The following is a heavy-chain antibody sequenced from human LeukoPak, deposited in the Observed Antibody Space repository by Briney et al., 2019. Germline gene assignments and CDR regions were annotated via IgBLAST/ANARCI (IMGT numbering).Heavy chain of an antibody. V-gene: IGHV3-7*03. D-gene: IGHD3-10*01. J-gene: IGHJ3*02. CDR3: ARDWVAGVPFDAFDI. CDR1: GFTLSSYW. CDR2: IKEDGSEK. Sequence: GGSPRLSCAASGFTLSSYWMSWVRQAPGKGLEWVANIKEDGSEKYYVDSVKGRFTISRDNVKNSLYLHMNSLTAEDTAMYYCARDWVAGVPFDAFDIWGQGTMVSVSS.